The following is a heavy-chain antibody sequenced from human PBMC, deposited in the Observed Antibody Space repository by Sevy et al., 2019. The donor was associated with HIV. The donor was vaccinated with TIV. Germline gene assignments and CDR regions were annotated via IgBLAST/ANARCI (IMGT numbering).Heavy chain of an antibody. J-gene: IGHJ5*02. CDR3: TKEALRGIYIRGDLDR. D-gene: IGHD3-10*02. CDR2: ISSDGNNQ. V-gene: IGHV3-30*18. Sequence: GGSLRLSCSAFGFSFQAFGMHWVRQAPGKGPEWLAVISSDGNNQNYADSVKGRFTISRDNSKNLLFLQMHSLLPNDRAVYFGTKEALRGIYIRGDLDRWGQGALVTVSS. CDR1: GFSFQAFG.